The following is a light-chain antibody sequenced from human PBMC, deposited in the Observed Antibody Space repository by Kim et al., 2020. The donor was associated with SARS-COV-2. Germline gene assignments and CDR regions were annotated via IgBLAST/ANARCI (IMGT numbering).Light chain of an antibody. Sequence: QSVLTQPPSVSGAPGQRVTISCTGGSSNIGAGSDVHWYQQLPGTAPKLLISTNTNRPSGVPDRFSGSKSGTSASLAITGLQAEDEADYYCQSYDNSLKIKVFGGRTQLTVL. V-gene: IGLV1-40*01. CDR2: TNT. CDR1: SSNIGAGSD. CDR3: QSYDNSLKIKV. J-gene: IGLJ2*01.